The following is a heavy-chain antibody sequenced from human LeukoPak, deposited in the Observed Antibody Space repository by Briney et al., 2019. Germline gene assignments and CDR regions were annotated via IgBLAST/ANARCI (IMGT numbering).Heavy chain of an antibody. CDR1: GFSFSSYG. CDR3: ARDPQRWWSGYYKPVGGYYYGMDV. Sequence: GGSLRLSCAASGFSFSSYGMNWVRQAPGKGLEWVSSISSSSSYIYYADSVKGRFTISRDNAKNSLFLQMISLRAEDTAVYYCARDPQRWWSGYYKPVGGYYYGMDVWGQGTTVTVSS. J-gene: IGHJ6*02. V-gene: IGHV3-21*01. D-gene: IGHD3-3*01. CDR2: ISSSSSYI.